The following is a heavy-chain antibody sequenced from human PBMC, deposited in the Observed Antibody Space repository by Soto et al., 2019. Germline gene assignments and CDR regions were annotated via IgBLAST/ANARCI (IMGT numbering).Heavy chain of an antibody. CDR3: ASQNIKDGYSYS. V-gene: IGHV4-39*01. CDR2: IYYSGST. J-gene: IGHJ4*02. CDR1: GGSISSSSYY. D-gene: IGHD5-18*01. Sequence: SETLSLTCTVSGGSISSSSYYWGWIRQPPGKGLEWIGSIYYSGSTYYNPSLKSRVTISVDTSKNQFSLKLSSVTAADTAVYYCASQNIKDGYSYSWGQGTLVTVSS.